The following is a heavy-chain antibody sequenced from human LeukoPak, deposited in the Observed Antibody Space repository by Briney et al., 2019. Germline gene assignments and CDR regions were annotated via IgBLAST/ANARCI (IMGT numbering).Heavy chain of an antibody. CDR2: INHSGST. V-gene: IGHV4-34*01. D-gene: IGHD6-13*01. J-gene: IGHJ5*02. CDR3: ATRYSAAGTNNWFDP. CDR1: GGSFSGYY. Sequence: PSETLSLTCAVYGGSFSGYYWSWIRQPPGKGLEWIGEINHSGSTNYNPSLKSRVTISVDTSKNQFSLKLSSVTAADTAVYYCATRYSAAGTNNWFDPWGQGTLVTVSS.